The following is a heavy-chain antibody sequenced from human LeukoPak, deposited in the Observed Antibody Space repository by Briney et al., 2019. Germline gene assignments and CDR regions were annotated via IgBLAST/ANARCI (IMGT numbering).Heavy chain of an antibody. J-gene: IGHJ4*02. Sequence: KPSETLSLTCTVSGGSINSYYWTRIRQPPGKGLEWIGYINYSGSSHYNPTLKSRVTLSVDTSKNQFSLKLTSVTAADTAVYYCARFATRDFDFWGQGSLVAVSS. CDR1: GGSINSYY. CDR2: INYSGSS. D-gene: IGHD2-2*01. CDR3: ARFATRDFDF. V-gene: IGHV4-59*12.